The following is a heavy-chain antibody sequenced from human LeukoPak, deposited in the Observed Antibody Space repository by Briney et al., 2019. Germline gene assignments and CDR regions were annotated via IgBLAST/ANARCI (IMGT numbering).Heavy chain of an antibody. CDR2: IKSKTDGGTT. Sequence: GGSLRLSCAASGFTFSSYEMNWVRQAPGKGLEWVGRIKSKTDGGTTDYAAPVKGRFTISRDDSKNTLYLQMNSLKTEDTAVYYCTTEIPYYDSSKDDYWGQGTLVTVSS. CDR3: TTEIPYYDSSKDDY. D-gene: IGHD3-22*01. CDR1: GFTFSSYE. V-gene: IGHV3-15*01. J-gene: IGHJ4*02.